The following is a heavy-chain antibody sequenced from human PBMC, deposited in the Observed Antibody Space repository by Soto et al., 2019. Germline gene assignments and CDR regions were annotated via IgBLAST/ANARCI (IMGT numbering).Heavy chain of an antibody. CDR1: GFTFSSYA. V-gene: IGHV3-23*01. Sequence: GGSLRLSCAASGFTFSSYAMSWVRQAPGKGLEWVSAISGSGGSTYYADSVKGRFTISRDNSKNTLYLQMNSLRAEDTAVYYCAKDALSAYCSGGSCYYGRVDYWGQGTLVTVSS. D-gene: IGHD2-15*01. CDR3: AKDALSAYCSGGSCYYGRVDY. J-gene: IGHJ4*02. CDR2: ISGSGGST.